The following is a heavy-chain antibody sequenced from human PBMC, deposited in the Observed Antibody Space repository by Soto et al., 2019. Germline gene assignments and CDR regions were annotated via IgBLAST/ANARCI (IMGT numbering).Heavy chain of an antibody. CDR3: ARDRWGGTTPDAFDI. D-gene: IGHD1-7*01. CDR2: ISAYNGNT. V-gene: IGHV1-18*01. J-gene: IGHJ3*02. Sequence: QVQLVQSGAEVKKPGASVKVSCKASGYTFTSYGLTWVRQAPGQGLEWMGWISAYNGNTNYAQKFQGRVTMTTDTSTSTVYMELRSLRSDDTAVYYCARDRWGGTTPDAFDIWGQGTMVTVSS. CDR1: GYTFTSYG.